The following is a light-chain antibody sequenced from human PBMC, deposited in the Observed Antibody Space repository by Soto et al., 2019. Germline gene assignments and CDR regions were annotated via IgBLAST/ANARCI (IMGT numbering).Light chain of an antibody. CDR3: QQRSNWPRT. CDR1: QSVSSS. Sequence: EIVLTQSPATLSLSPGERATLSCRASQSVSSSLGWYQQKPGQAPRLLIYDASNRATGIPARFSGSGSGTDFTLTISSLEPEDFAVDYCQQRSNWPRTFGQGTKLEIK. CDR2: DAS. V-gene: IGKV3-11*01. J-gene: IGKJ2*01.